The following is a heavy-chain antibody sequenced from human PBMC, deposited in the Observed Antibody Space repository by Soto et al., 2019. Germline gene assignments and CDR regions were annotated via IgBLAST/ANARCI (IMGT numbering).Heavy chain of an antibody. CDR2: ISGDNGDT. V-gene: IGHV1-18*01. J-gene: IGHJ6*02. CDR3: AKNGQPPYYYYGMDV. Sequence: QGQLVQSGGEVKKPGASVKVSCKASGYTFTRYGISWVRQAPGQGLEWMGWISGDNGDTKYAQKFQGRVTMTVDTSTTTPYMELRSLTSDDRAVYYCAKNGQPPYYYYGMDVWGQWTTVTVSS. D-gene: IGHD2-8*01. CDR1: GYTFTRYG.